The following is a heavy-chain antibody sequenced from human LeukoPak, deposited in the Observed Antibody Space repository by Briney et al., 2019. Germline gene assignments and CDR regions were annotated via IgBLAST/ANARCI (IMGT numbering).Heavy chain of an antibody. V-gene: IGHV1-69*13. CDR3: ARGARYSYGNYYFDY. J-gene: IGHJ4*02. CDR1: GGTFSSYA. Sequence: SVKVSCKASGGTFSSYAISWVRQAPGQGLEWMGGIIPIFGTANYAQKFQGRVTITADESTSTAYMGLSSLRSEDTAVYYCARGARYSYGNYYFDYWGQGTLVTVSS. CDR2: IIPIFGTA. D-gene: IGHD5-18*01.